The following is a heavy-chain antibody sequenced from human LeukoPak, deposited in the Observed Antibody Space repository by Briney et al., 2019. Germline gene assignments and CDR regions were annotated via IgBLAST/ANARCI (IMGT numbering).Heavy chain of an antibody. CDR3: AREDDFWSGYPLGD. V-gene: IGHV1-18*01. CDR1: GYTFTNYG. Sequence: ASVKVSCKASGYTFTNYGISWVRQAPGQGLEWMGWISAYNGNTNYAQKLQGRVTMTTDTSTSTAYMELRSLRSDDTAVYYCAREDDFWSGYPLGDWGQGTLVTVSS. J-gene: IGHJ4*02. D-gene: IGHD3-3*01. CDR2: ISAYNGNT.